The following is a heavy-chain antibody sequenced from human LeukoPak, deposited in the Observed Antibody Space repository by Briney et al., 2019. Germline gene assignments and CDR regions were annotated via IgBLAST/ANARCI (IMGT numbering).Heavy chain of an antibody. CDR1: GFTFSSYG. CDR3: AKGHQYSSGWYYFDY. CDR2: IRYDGSNK. Sequence: GGSLRLSCAASGFTFSSYGMHWVRQAPGKGLEWVAFIRYDGSNKYYADSVKGRFTISRDNSKNTLYLQMNSLRADDTAVYYCAKGHQYSSGWYYFDYWGQGTLVTVSS. V-gene: IGHV3-30*02. J-gene: IGHJ4*02. D-gene: IGHD6-19*01.